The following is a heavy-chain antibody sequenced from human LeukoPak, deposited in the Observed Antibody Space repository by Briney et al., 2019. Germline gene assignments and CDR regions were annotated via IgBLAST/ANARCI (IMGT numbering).Heavy chain of an antibody. CDR3: ARALRIFGVDISPHPFDP. Sequence: SVKVSCKASGSTFTAYNMQWVRQAPGQGLEWMGGIIPIFGTANYAQKFQGRVTITTDESTSTAYMELSSLRSEDTAVYYCARALRIFGVDISPHPFDPWGQGTLVTVSS. D-gene: IGHD3-3*01. CDR1: GSTFTAYN. V-gene: IGHV1-69*05. CDR2: IIPIFGTA. J-gene: IGHJ5*02.